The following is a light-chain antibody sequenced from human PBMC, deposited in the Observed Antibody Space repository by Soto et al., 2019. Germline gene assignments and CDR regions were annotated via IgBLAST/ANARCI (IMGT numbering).Light chain of an antibody. CDR3: QQYDKSLPPFT. V-gene: IGKV3-15*01. CDR1: RSVSTN. J-gene: IGKJ4*01. Sequence: DIILTQSPAIVSVSPGERATLSCRASRSVSTNLAWYQHKHGQAPRLLIYGASTRVTDIPARFRGSGSGTVFTLTINYLKSEDFGVYYCQQYDKSLPPFTFGGGTKVEI. CDR2: GAS.